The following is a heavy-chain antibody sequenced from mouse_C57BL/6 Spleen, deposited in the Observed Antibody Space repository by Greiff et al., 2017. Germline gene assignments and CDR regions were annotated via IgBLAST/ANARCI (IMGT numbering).Heavy chain of an antibody. J-gene: IGHJ3*01. V-gene: IGHV1-5*01. CDR2: IYPGNSDT. CDR1: GYTFTSYW. D-gene: IGHD1-1*01. CDR3: TPYYYGSRGGWFAY. Sequence: VQLQQSGTVLARPGASVKMSCKTSGYTFTSYWMHWVKQRPGQGLEWIGAIYPGNSDTSYNQKFKGKAKLTAVTSASTAYMELSRLTNEDSAVYYCTPYYYGSRGGWFAYWGQGTLVTVSA.